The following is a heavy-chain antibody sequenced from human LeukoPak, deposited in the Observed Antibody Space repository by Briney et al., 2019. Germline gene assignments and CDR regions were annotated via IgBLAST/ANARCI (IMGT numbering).Heavy chain of an antibody. J-gene: IGHJ4*02. CDR1: GDSVSSNSAA. CDR2: TYYRSKWYN. Sequence: SQTLSLTCAISGDSVSSNSAAWNWLRQSPSRGLEWLGRTYYRSKWYNDYAVSVKSRITINPDTSKNQFSLQLNSVTPEDTAVYYCARAIAVAGHYGNNFDYWGQGTLVTVSS. D-gene: IGHD6-19*01. CDR3: ARAIAVAGHYGNNFDY. V-gene: IGHV6-1*01.